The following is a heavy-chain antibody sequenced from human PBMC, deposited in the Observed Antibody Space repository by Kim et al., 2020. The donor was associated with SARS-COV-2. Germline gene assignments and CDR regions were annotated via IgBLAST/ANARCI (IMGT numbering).Heavy chain of an antibody. J-gene: IGHJ6*02. D-gene: IGHD3-10*01. CDR2: INHSGST. Sequence: SETLSLTCAVYGGSFSGYYWSWIRQPPGKGLEWIGEINHSGSTNYNPSLKSRVTISVDTSKNQFSLKLSSVTDADTAVYYCAFDYYGSGSYRVGYYGMDVWAKGPRSPSP. CDR1: GGSFSGYY. CDR3: AFDYYGSGSYRVGYYGMDV. V-gene: IGHV4-34*01.